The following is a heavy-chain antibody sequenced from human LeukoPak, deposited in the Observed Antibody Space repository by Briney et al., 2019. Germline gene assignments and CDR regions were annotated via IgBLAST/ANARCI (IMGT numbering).Heavy chain of an antibody. CDR1: GGTFSSYA. D-gene: IGHD1-26*01. Sequence: SVKVSCKASGGTFSSYAISWVRQAPGQGLEWMGGIIPIFGTANYAQKFQGRVTITADESTSTAYMELSSLRSEDTAVYYCVPNLMGGSQREGGYWGQGTLVTVSS. CDR2: IIPIFGTA. V-gene: IGHV1-69*13. CDR3: VPNLMGGSQREGGY. J-gene: IGHJ4*02.